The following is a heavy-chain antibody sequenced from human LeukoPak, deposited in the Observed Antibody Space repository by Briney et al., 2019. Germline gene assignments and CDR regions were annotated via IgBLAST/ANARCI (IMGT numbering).Heavy chain of an antibody. CDR3: ARDHESSGSYYFDY. J-gene: IGHJ4*02. CDR1: GFTFSSYS. V-gene: IGHV3-21*01. CDR2: ISSRSTYI. Sequence: GGSLRLSCAASGFTFSSYSMNWVRQAPGKGLEWVSSISSRSTYIYHADSVKGRFTISRDNAKNSLYLQMNSLRAEDTAVYYCARDHESSGSYYFDYWGQGTLVTVSS. D-gene: IGHD6-19*01.